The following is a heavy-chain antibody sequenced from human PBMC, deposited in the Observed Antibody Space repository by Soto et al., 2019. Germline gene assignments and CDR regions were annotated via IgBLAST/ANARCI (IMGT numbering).Heavy chain of an antibody. CDR3: ARVLGPSQTITFGGVIVRRPTVPYYFDY. CDR1: GASISSSSYY. CDR2: IYYSGRT. Sequence: PSETLSLTCTVSGASISSSSYYWGWIRQPQGKGLERIGSIYYSGRTYYNPSLKSRVTISVDTSKNQFSLKLSSVTASDTAVYYCARVLGPSQTITFGGVIVRRPTVPYYFDYWGQGTLVTVSS. D-gene: IGHD3-16*02. J-gene: IGHJ4*02. V-gene: IGHV4-39*07.